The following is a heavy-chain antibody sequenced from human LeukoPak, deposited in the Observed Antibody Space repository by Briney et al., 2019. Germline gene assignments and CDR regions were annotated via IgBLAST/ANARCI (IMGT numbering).Heavy chain of an antibody. CDR2: IKQYGSEK. V-gene: IGHV3-7*01. J-gene: IGHJ4*02. Sequence: PGGSLRLSCAASGFTFSSYWMSWVRQAPGKGLEWVADIKQYGSEKYYVDSVKGRFTISRGNARNSVYLQMNSLRADDTAVYYCARELSPHTFGGVIPSWGQGTLVTVSS. CDR3: ARELSPHTFGGVIPS. D-gene: IGHD3-16*02. CDR1: GFTFSSYW.